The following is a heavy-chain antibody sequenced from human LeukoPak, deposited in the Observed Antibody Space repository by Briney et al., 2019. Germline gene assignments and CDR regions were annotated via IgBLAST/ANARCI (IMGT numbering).Heavy chain of an antibody. Sequence: GGSLRLSCGASGFTFSSYWMSWVRQAPGKGLEWVANIKQDGSEKYYVDSVKGRFTISRDNAKNSLYLQMNSLRAEDTAVYYCARDGYERYSFDIWGQGTMVTVSS. D-gene: IGHD3-16*01. J-gene: IGHJ3*02. CDR1: GFTFSSYW. CDR3: ARDGYERYSFDI. V-gene: IGHV3-7*01. CDR2: IKQDGSEK.